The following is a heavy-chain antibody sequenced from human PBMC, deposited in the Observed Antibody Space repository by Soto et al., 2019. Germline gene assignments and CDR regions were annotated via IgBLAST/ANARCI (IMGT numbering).Heavy chain of an antibody. J-gene: IGHJ2*01. CDR3: AREARSSRYDNSGYSQYWYFDL. CDR1: GGSLRAFY. V-gene: IGHV4-34*01. CDR2: INHGGST. D-gene: IGHD3-22*01. Sequence: PSETLSLTCAVYGGSLRAFYWSWIRQPRGKGLEWIGEINHGGSTNYNPSLKSRVTMSVDTSKSQFSLKLSSVTAADTAVYYCAREARSSRYDNSGYSQYWYFDLWGRGALVTVSS.